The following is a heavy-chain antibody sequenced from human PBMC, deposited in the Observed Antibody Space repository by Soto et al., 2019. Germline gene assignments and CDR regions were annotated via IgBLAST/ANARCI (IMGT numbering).Heavy chain of an antibody. J-gene: IGHJ4*02. CDR1: GYTFTSYY. CDR3: ARDGGAATITDYRSIFDY. V-gene: IGHV1-46*01. Sequence: ASVKVSCKASGYTFTSYYMHWVRQASGQGLEWMGIINPSGGSTSYAQKFQGRVTMTRDTSTSTVYMELSSLRSEDTTVYYCARDGGAATITDYRSIFDYWGQGTLVTVSS. D-gene: IGHD5-12*01. CDR2: INPSGGST.